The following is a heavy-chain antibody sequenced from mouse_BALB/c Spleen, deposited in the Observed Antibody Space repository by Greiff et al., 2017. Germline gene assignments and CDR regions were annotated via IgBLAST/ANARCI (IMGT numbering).Heavy chain of an antibody. Sequence: QVQLQQSGPELVKPGASVKISCKASGYTFTDYYINWVKQKPGQGLEWIGWIYPGSGNTKYNEKFKGKATLTVETSSSTAYMQLSSLTSEDTAVYFCARGEGLRKDWYFDVWGAGTTVTVSS. CDR3: ARGEGLRKDWYFDV. CDR2: IYPGSGNT. CDR1: GYTFTDYY. J-gene: IGHJ1*01. D-gene: IGHD2-4*01. V-gene: IGHV1-84*02.